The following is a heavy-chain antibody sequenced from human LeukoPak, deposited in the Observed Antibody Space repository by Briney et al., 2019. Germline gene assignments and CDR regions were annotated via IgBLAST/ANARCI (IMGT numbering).Heavy chain of an antibody. V-gene: IGHV3-21*01. J-gene: IGHJ6*03. CDR3: AVIVVGGGYYYMDV. CDR1: GFTFSSYS. D-gene: IGHD2-2*01. CDR2: ISSSSSYI. Sequence: PGGSLRLSCAASGFTFSSYSMNWVRQAPGKGLEWVSSISSSSSYIYYADSVKGRFTISRDNAKNSLYLQMNSLRVEDTAVYYCAVIVVGGGYYYMDVWGKGTTVTVSS.